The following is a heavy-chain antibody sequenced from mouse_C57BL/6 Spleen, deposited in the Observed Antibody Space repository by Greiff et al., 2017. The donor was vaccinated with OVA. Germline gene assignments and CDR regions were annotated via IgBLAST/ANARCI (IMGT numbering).Heavy chain of an antibody. CDR2: ISGGGGNT. CDR1: GFPFSSYT. J-gene: IGHJ2*01. CDR3: ARENWNYFDY. Sequence: EVTLVASGGGLVKPGWSLKLSCAASGFPFSSYTMSLVRQTPETMLEWVATISGGGGNTYYPDSVKGRFTISRDNAKNTLYLQMSSLRSEDTALYYCARENWNYFDYWGQGTTLTVSS. D-gene: IGHD4-1*01. V-gene: IGHV5-9*01.